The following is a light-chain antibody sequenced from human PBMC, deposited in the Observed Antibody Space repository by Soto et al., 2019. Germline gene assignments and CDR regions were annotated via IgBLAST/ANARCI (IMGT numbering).Light chain of an antibody. CDR2: EVS. J-gene: IGLJ1*01. Sequence: QSPLTQPASVSGSPGQSITISCTRSSNDIGAYKYVSWYQQYPGKAPKLIIFEVSNRPSGVSNRFSGSTSGNTASLTIAGLQAEDEADYHCSSYTTGSTLYVFGGGTKVTVL. CDR1: SNDIGAYKY. CDR3: SSYTTGSTLYV. V-gene: IGLV2-14*01.